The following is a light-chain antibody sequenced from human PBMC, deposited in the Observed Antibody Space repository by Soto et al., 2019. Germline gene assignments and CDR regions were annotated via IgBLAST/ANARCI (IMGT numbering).Light chain of an antibody. Sequence: EIVMTQSPATLSLSPGERATLSCRASQSFSSSYLSWYQQKPGQAPRLLIYGASTRATGVPARFSGSGSGTEFTLTISSLQPEDFAVYYCEQDYNLPKTFGGGTKVEIK. CDR1: QSFSSSY. J-gene: IGKJ4*01. V-gene: IGKV3D-7*01. CDR3: EQDYNLPKT. CDR2: GAS.